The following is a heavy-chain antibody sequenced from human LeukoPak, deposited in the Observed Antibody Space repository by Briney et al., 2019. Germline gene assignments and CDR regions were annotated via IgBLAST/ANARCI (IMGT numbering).Heavy chain of an antibody. CDR1: GYTFTDYF. CDR2: ISPTNGGT. J-gene: IGHJ5*02. D-gene: IGHD5-12*01. V-gene: IGHV1-2*02. CDR3: ARPGGYSGYDSDTAMANH. Sequence: ASVKVSCKTSGYTFTDYFMHWVRQAPGQGLEWMGWISPTNGGTNYAQKFQGRVTMTRDTSISTAYMELSRLRSDDTAVYYCARPGGYSGYDSDTAMANHWGQGTLVTVSS.